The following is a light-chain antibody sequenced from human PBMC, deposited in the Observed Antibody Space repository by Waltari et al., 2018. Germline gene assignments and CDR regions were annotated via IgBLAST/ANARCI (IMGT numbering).Light chain of an antibody. V-gene: IGKV3-20*01. CDR3: QHYVSLPVT. CDR2: GAS. CDR1: QSVSRA. J-gene: IGKJ1*01. Sequence: VLTQSPGTLSLSPGERATLSCRASQSVSRALAWYQQNPGQAPRLLIYGASNRATGIPDRFSGSGSGTDFSLIISRLEPEDFAVYYCQHYVSLPVTFGQGTKVEIK.